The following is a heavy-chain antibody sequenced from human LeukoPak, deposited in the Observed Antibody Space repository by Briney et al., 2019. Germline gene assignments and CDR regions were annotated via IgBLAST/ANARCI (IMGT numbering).Heavy chain of an antibody. CDR3: AKERAAGTEA. CDR1: GFTFSSYG. V-gene: IGHV3-30*18. J-gene: IGHJ5*02. D-gene: IGHD3/OR15-3a*01. Sequence: PGGSLRLSCAASGFTFSSYGMHWVRQALGKGLEWVAVISYDGSNKYYADSVKGRFTISRDNSKNTLYLQMNSLRAEDTAVYYCAKERAAGTEAWGQGTLVTVSS. CDR2: ISYDGSNK.